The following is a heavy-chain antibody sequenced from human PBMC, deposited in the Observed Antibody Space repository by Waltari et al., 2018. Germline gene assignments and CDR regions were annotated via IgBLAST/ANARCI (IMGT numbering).Heavy chain of an antibody. CDR3: VIETIFGVEGIVDY. CDR1: GYSISSGYY. J-gene: IGHJ4*02. Sequence: QVQLQESGPGLVKPSETLSLTCAVSGYSISSGYYWGWIRQPPGKGLEWIGSIYHSGSTYYNPSLKSRVTISVDTSKNQFSLKLSSVTAADTAVYYCVIETIFGVEGIVDYWGQGTLVTVSS. D-gene: IGHD3-3*01. V-gene: IGHV4-38-2*01. CDR2: IYHSGST.